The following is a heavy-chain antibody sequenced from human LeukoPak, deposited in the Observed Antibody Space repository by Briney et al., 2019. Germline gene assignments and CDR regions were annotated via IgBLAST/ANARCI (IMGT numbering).Heavy chain of an antibody. CDR3: ANHDSLADAFDI. D-gene: IGHD1-1*01. Sequence: ASVKVSCKVSGYTLTELSMHWVRQAPGKGLEWMGGFDPEDGETIYAQKFQGRVTMTEDTSTDTAYMELSSLRSEDTAVYYCANHDSLADAFDIWGQGTMITVSS. CDR1: GYTLTELS. CDR2: FDPEDGET. V-gene: IGHV1-24*01. J-gene: IGHJ3*02.